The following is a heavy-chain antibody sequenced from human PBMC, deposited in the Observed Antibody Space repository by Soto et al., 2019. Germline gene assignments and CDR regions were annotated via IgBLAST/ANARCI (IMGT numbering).Heavy chain of an antibody. CDR3: AHRPSGWYLFDY. V-gene: IGHV2-5*01. Sequence: QITLKESGPTLVRPTQTLTLTCTFSGFSLSTSGLGVGWIRQPPGKALEWLALIYWNDDKRYIPSLKARLTITKDTSKNQVVLTMTNMDPVDTANYYCAHRPSGWYLFDYWGQGTLVTVSS. D-gene: IGHD6-19*01. CDR2: IYWNDDK. J-gene: IGHJ4*02. CDR1: GFSLSTSGLG.